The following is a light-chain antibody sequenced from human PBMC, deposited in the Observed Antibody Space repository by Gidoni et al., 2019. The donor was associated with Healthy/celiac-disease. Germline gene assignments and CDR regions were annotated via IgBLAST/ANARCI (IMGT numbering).Light chain of an antibody. J-gene: IGKJ3*01. CDR3: MQALQTKVT. CDR2: LGS. V-gene: IGKV2-28*01. CDR1: QSLLHSNGYNY. Sequence: DIVMTQSPLSLPVTPVEQSSISCRSSQSLLHSNGYNYLDWYLQKPGQSPQLLIYLGSNRASGVPDRFSGSGSGTDFTLKISRVEAEDVGVYYCMQALQTKVTFGPGTKVDIK.